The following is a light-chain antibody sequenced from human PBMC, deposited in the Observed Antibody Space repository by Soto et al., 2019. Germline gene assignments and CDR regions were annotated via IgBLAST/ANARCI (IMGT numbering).Light chain of an antibody. V-gene: IGLV6-57*02. CDR2: EDN. Sequence: NFMLTQPHSVSESPGKTVIISCPGSSGRIASNYVQWYQQRPGSAPTTVIYEDNQRPSGVPDRFSGSIDSSSNSASLTISGLKNEDEADYYCQSFDGSTVVFGGGTKLTVL. J-gene: IGLJ2*01. CDR3: QSFDGSTVV. CDR1: SGRIASNY.